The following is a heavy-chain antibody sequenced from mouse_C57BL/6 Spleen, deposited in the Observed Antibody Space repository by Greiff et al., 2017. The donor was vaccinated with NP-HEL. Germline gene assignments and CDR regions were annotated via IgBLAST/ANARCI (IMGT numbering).Heavy chain of an antibody. CDR1: GFTFSSYA. V-gene: IGHV5-4*03. J-gene: IGHJ2*01. CDR3: ARFYGSSLYFDY. CDR2: ISDGGSYT. D-gene: IGHD1-1*01. Sequence: DVKLVESGGGLVKPGGSLKLSCAASGFTFSSYAMSWVRQTPEKRLEWVATISDGGSYTYYPDNVKGRFTISRDNAKNNLYLQMSHLKSEDTAMYYCARFYGSSLYFDYWGQGTTLTVSS.